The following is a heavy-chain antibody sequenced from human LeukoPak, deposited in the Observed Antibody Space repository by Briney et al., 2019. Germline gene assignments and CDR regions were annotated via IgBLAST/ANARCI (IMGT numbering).Heavy chain of an antibody. J-gene: IGHJ4*02. Sequence: PAGSLRLSCAASGFTFSSYAMSWVRQAPGKGLEWVSSLSDSAGRAYYADSVKGRFTISRDNSKNTLYLQMISLRAEDTAVYYCAKTYYNSGTYYHSNFWGQGTLVTVSS. CDR2: LSDSAGRA. D-gene: IGHD3-10*01. CDR3: AKTYYNSGTYYHSNF. CDR1: GFTFSSYA. V-gene: IGHV3-23*01.